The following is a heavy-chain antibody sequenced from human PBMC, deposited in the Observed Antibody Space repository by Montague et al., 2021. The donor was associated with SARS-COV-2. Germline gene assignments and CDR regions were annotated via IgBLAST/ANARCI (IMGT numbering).Heavy chain of an antibody. CDR3: AREVPTVVKIDC. CDR1: GFTFSSFE. CDR2: ISSSGSPQ. V-gene: IGHV3-48*03. J-gene: IGHJ4*02. Sequence: SLRLSCAASGFTFSSFEMNWVRQAPGKGLEWVSYISSSGSPQHYADSVRGRFTISRDNAKNSLYLLMNSLRAEDTAIYYCAREVPTVVKIDCWGQGTLVTVSS. D-gene: IGHD4-23*01.